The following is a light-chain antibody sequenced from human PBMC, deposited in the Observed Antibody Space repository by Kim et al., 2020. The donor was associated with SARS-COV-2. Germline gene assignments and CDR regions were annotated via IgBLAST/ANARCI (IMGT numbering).Light chain of an antibody. CDR2: DAS. CDR3: QQRKNWPPV. CDR1: QSVNDY. Sequence: LSPGERATLSCRASQSVNDYVAWYQQRPGQAPRLLIYDASTRATGIPARFSGSGSGTDFSLTISSLEPEDFAVYFCQQRKNWPPVFGGGTKVDIK. J-gene: IGKJ4*01. V-gene: IGKV3-11*01.